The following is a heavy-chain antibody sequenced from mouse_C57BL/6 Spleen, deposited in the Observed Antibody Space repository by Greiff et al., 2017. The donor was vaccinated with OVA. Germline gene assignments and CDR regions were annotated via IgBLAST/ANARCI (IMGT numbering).Heavy chain of an antibody. J-gene: IGHJ2*01. CDR1: GYSFTGYY. CDR3: ARCGEGFDY. CDR2: INPSTGGT. V-gene: IGHV1-42*01. Sequence: EVQLQQSGPELVKPGASVKISCKASGYSFTGYYMNWVKQSPEKSLEWIGEINPSTGGTTYNQKFKAKATLTVDKSSSTAYMQLKSLTSEDSAVYYCARCGEGFDYWGQGTTLTVSS.